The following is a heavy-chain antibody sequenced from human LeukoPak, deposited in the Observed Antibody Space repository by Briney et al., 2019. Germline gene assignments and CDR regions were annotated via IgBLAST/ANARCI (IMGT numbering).Heavy chain of an antibody. J-gene: IGHJ5*02. CDR1: GDSFSSNSAA. D-gene: IGHD6-13*01. Sequence: SQTLSLTCAISGDSFSSNSAAWNWIRQSPSRGLEWLGRTYYRSKWYNDYAVSVKSRITINPDTSKNQFSLQLNSVTPEGTAVYYCAREEQQLGPNWFDPWGQGTLVTVSS. CDR2: TYYRSKWYN. V-gene: IGHV6-1*01. CDR3: AREEQQLGPNWFDP.